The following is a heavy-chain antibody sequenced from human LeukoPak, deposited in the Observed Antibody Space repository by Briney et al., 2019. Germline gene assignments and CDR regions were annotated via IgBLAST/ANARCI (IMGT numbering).Heavy chain of an antibody. V-gene: IGHV3-30*03. J-gene: IGHJ3*02. CDR1: GFTFNSYG. D-gene: IGHD3-22*01. CDR3: ARDRYYYDSSGYYGRDAFDI. CDR2: ISNDGSNK. Sequence: GGSLRLSCAASGFTFNSYGMHWVRQAPGKGLEWVAVISNDGSNKYYADSVKGRFSISRDNAKNSLYLQMNSLRAEDTAVYYCARDRYYYDSSGYYGRDAFDIWGQGTMVTVSS.